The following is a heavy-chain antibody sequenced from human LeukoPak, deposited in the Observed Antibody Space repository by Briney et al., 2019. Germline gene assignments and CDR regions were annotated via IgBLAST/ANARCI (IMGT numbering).Heavy chain of an antibody. D-gene: IGHD5-12*01. V-gene: IGHV1-8*03. CDR2: MNPNSGNT. J-gene: IGHJ4*02. CDR3: ARGWDIVATLDTPFDY. Sequence: ASVKVSCKASGYTFTSYDINWVRQATGQGLEWMGWMNPNSGNTGYAQKFQRRVTITRNTSISTAYMELSSLRSEDTAVYYCARGWDIVATLDTPFDYWGQGTLVTVSS. CDR1: GYTFTSYD.